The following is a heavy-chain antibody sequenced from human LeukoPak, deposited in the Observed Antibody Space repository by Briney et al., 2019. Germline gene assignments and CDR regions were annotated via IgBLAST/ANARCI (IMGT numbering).Heavy chain of an antibody. D-gene: IGHD2-15*01. CDR2: IKQDGSER. J-gene: IGHJ5*02. V-gene: IGHV3-7*01. CDR1: GFTFSGYW. CDR3: ARDLGYCTGDTCFNWFDP. Sequence: GVSLRLSCAASGFTFSGYWMGWAPQAPGKGLEWVANIKQDGSERDYVDSVKGRFTISRDNARNSLYLQMNSLRAEDTAVYYCARDLGYCTGDTCFNWFDPWGQGTLVTVSS.